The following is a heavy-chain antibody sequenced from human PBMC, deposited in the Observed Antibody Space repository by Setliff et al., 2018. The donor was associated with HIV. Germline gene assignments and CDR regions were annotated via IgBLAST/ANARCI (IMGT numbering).Heavy chain of an antibody. J-gene: IGHJ6*03. CDR2: INHSGST. D-gene: IGHD1-26*01. CDR1: GGSFSGYY. Sequence: PSETLSLTCAVYGGSFSGYYWSWIRQPPGKGLEWIGEINHSGSTNYNPSLKSRVTISVDTSKNQFSLKLSSVTAADTAVYYCARGARLLAAYSDRWDYFYMAVWGKGTTVTVSS. V-gene: IGHV4-34*01. CDR3: ARGARLLAAYSDRWDYFYMAV.